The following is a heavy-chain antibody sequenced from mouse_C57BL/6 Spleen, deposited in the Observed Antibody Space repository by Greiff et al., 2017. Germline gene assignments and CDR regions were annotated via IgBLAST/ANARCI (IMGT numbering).Heavy chain of an antibody. Sequence: VQLQQAGAELVKPGASVKLSCKASGYTFTSYWMQWVKQRPGQGLEWIGEIDPSDSYTNYNQKFKGKATLTVDTSSSTAYMQLSSLTSEDSAVYYCARDRWGDYWGQGTSVTVSS. V-gene: IGHV1-50*01. CDR2: IDPSDSYT. J-gene: IGHJ4*01. CDR3: ARDRWGDY. CDR1: GYTFTSYW.